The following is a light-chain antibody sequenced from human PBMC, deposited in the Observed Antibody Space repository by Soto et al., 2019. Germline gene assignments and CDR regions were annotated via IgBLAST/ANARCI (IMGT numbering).Light chain of an antibody. CDR3: AAWDDSLNVV. Sequence: HSVLTQPPSASGTPGQRVTISCSGSSSDIGSNTVNWYQQLPGTAPKLLIYSNNQRPSGVPDRFSGSKSGTSASLAISGLQSEDEADYYCAAWDDSLNVVFGGGTKVTVL. CDR1: SSDIGSNT. CDR2: SNN. V-gene: IGLV1-44*01. J-gene: IGLJ2*01.